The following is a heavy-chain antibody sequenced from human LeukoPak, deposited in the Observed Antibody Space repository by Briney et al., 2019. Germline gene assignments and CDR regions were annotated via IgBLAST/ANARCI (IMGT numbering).Heavy chain of an antibody. CDR3: AKIISGYYLTYIDY. CDR2: ISTSGGST. Sequence: GGSLRLSCAASGFSFSSFAMSWVRQAPGKGLEWVSAISTSGGSTYYADSVKGRFTISRDNSKNTLYLQMNSLRAEDTAVYYCAKIISGYYLTYIDYWGQGTLVTLSS. CDR1: GFSFSSFA. J-gene: IGHJ4*02. D-gene: IGHD3-22*01. V-gene: IGHV3-23*01.